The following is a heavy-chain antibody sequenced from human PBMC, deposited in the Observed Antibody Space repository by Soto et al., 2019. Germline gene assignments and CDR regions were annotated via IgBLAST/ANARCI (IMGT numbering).Heavy chain of an antibody. J-gene: IGHJ4*02. CDR2: IYYSGST. CDR3: ARQYSSSSKTRQNQYYFDY. V-gene: IGHV4-31*03. D-gene: IGHD6-6*01. Sequence: LSLTFTVSGGSISSDGYYWSWIRQHPGKGLEWIGYIYYSGSTYYNPSLKSRVTISVDTSKNQFSLKLSSVTAADTAVYYCARQYSSSSKTRQNQYYFDYWGQGTLVTVSS. CDR1: GGSISSDGYY.